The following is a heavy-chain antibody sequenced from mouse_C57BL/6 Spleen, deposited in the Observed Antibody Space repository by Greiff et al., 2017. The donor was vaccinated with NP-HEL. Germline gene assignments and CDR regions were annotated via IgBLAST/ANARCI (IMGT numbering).Heavy chain of an antibody. V-gene: IGHV1-53*01. CDR1: GYTFTSYW. CDR2: INPSNGGT. Sequence: QVHVKQPGTELVKPGASVKLSCKASGYTFTSYWMHWVKQRPGQGLEWIGNINPSNGGTNYNEKFKSKATLTVDKSSSTAYMQLSSLTSEDSAVYYGARLLIYYDYDGDIMDYWGQGTSVTVSS. J-gene: IGHJ4*01. CDR3: ARLLIYYDYDGDIMDY. D-gene: IGHD2-4*01.